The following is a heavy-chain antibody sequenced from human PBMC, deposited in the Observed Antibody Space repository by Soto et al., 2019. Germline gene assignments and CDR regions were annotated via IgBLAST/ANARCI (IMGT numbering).Heavy chain of an antibody. D-gene: IGHD3-9*01. V-gene: IGHV4-61*01. CDR1: GGSVSSGNYY. J-gene: IGHJ6*02. CDR3: ARDRSYDILTGYPLYGMDV. Sequence: SETLCLTCTVSGGSVSSGNYYWSWIRQPPGKGLEWIGYIYYSGSTNYNPSLKSRVTISVDTSKNQFSLKLSSVTAADTAVYYCARDRSYDILTGYPLYGMDVWGQGTTVTVSS. CDR2: IYYSGST.